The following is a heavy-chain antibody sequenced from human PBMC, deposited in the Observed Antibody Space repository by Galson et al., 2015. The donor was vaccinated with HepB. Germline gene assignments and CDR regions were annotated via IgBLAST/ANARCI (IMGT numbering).Heavy chain of an antibody. J-gene: IGHJ3*01. CDR2: TYYRSKWYY. V-gene: IGHV6-1*01. CDR1: GDSVSRTGAA. Sequence: CAISGDSVSRTGAAWNWIRQSPSRGLEWLGRTYYRSKWYYDYAVSVKSRIAINPDTSKNQFSLQLNSVTPEDTAMYYCAHGRANAYDCWGQGTMVTVSS. CDR3: AHGRANAYDC. D-gene: IGHD1-26*01.